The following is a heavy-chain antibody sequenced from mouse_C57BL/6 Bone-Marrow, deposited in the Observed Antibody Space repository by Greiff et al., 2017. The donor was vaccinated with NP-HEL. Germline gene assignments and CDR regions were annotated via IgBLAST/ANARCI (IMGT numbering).Heavy chain of an antibody. CDR2: ISDGGSYT. D-gene: IGHD6-1*01. V-gene: IGHV5-4*01. J-gene: IGHJ2*01. CDR3: ARDNLCDY. Sequence: EVMLVESGGGLVKPGGSLKLSCAASGFTFSSYAMSWVRQTPEKRLEWVATISDGGSYTYYPDNVKGRFTISRDNAKNNLYLQMSHLKSEDTAMYYCARDNLCDYWGQGTTLTVSS. CDR1: GFTFSSYA.